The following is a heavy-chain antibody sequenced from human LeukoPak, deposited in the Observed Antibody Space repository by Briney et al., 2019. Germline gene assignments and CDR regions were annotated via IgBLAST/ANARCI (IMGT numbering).Heavy chain of an antibody. D-gene: IGHD3-22*01. V-gene: IGHV4-38-2*02. CDR3: ASGMIEDAFDI. Sequence: SETLSLTCTVSGYSISSGYYWGWIRQPPGKGLEWIGSIYHSGSTYYNPSLKSRVTISVDTSKNQFSLKLSSVTAADTAVYYCASGMIEDAFDIWGQGTMVTVSS. CDR1: GYSISSGYY. J-gene: IGHJ3*02. CDR2: IYHSGST.